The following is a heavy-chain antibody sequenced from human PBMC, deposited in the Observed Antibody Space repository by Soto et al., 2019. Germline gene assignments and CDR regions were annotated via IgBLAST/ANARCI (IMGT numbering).Heavy chain of an antibody. CDR1: GFSLSTSGVS. CDR3: EHAYYYERAGAFDI. D-gene: IGHD3-22*01. J-gene: IGHJ3*02. CDR2: IYWNDDK. V-gene: IGHV2-5*01. Sequence: SGPTLVNPTQTLTLTCTFSGFSLSTSGVSVGWIRQPPGKALEWLALIYWNDDKRYSPSLKSRLTITKDTSKNQVVLTMTNMDPVDTATYYCEHAYYYERAGAFDIWGKGTRVTVS.